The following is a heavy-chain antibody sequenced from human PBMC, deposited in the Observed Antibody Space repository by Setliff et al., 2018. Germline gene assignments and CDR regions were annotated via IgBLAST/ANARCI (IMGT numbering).Heavy chain of an antibody. Sequence: PSETLSLTCTVSGGSLNSGSYYWSWIRQSTERGLEWLGRLHTSGSTTYNPALNSRVTISVDTSTNQFSLRLTSLTAADTAVYFCARDNTILGATDHWGQGTLVTVSS. V-gene: IGHV4-61*02. CDR3: ARDNTILGATDH. J-gene: IGHJ5*02. CDR1: GGSLNSGSYY. CDR2: LHTSGST. D-gene: IGHD1-26*01.